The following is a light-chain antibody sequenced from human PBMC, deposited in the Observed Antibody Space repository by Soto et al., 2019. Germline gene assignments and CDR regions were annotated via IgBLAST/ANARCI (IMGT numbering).Light chain of an antibody. CDR2: GAS. Sequence: EIVMTQSPAALSVSPVERATLWCTATQSILRNLAWYQHKPGQPPRLLIYGASTRATGIPGRLSGRGSWTECTLTSSSLKSEDFAVYYCQQYNNWPITFGQGTRLEI. CDR3: QQYNNWPIT. J-gene: IGKJ5*01. CDR1: QSILRN. V-gene: IGKV3-15*01.